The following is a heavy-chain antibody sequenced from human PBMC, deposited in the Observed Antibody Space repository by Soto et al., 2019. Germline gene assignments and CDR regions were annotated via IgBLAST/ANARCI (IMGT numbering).Heavy chain of an antibody. D-gene: IGHD6-6*01. CDR1: GYSFTTYW. CDR3: ARIQPFIPARTFDY. V-gene: IGHV5-51*01. Sequence: PGESLKISCRGSGYSFTTYWIAWVRQMPGRGLEWMGIINPRDSDTRYSPSFQRQVTISADKSIGTAYLQWGSLKASDTAMYYCARIQPFIPARTFDYWGQGTLVTVSS. CDR2: INPRDSDT. J-gene: IGHJ4*02.